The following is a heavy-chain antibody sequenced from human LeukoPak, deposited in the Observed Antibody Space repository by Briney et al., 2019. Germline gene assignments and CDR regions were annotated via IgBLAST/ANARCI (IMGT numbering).Heavy chain of an antibody. V-gene: IGHV3-30-3*01. Sequence: GGSLRLSCAASGFTFSSYAMHWVRQAPGKGLEWVAVISYDGSNKYYADSVKGRFTISRGNSKNTLYLQMNSLRAEDTAVYYCARAQVPAVDYYYYGMDVWGQGTTVTVSS. CDR1: GFTFSSYA. CDR2: ISYDGSNK. J-gene: IGHJ6*02. CDR3: ARAQVPAVDYYYYGMDV. D-gene: IGHD2-2*01.